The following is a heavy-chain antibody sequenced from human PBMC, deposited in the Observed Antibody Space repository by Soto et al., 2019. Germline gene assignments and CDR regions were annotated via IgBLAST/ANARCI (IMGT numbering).Heavy chain of an antibody. J-gene: IGHJ6*02. Sequence: SETLSLTCTVSGGPIDYYYWSWIRQPPGKGLEWLGYIPDSGSTRYNPSLRSRVTISVDTSKNQFSLKLDSVTAADTAVYYCARDSTAWFPYYGIDVWGQGTTVTVSS. D-gene: IGHD3-10*01. CDR3: ARDSTAWFPYYGIDV. V-gene: IGHV4-59*01. CDR1: GGPIDYYY. CDR2: IPDSGST.